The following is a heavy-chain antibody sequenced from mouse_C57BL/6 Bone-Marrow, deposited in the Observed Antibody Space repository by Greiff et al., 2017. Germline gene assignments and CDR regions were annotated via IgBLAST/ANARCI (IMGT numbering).Heavy chain of an antibody. Sequence: EVQLQQSGPELVKPGASVKMSCKASGYTFTDYNMPWVKQSPGKSLEWIGNINPDNGGTSYNQKFKGKATLTVNKSSSTAYMELRSLTSEDSAVYYCARIYYDYGWFAYWGQGTLVTVSA. CDR3: ARIYYDYGWFAY. CDR1: GYTFTDYN. V-gene: IGHV1-22*01. D-gene: IGHD2-4*01. CDR2: INPDNGGT. J-gene: IGHJ3*01.